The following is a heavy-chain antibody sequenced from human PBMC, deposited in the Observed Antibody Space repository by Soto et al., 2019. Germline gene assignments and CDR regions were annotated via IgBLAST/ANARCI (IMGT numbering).Heavy chain of an antibody. Sequence: ASGKVSCKASGYTFTSDGINWVRQAPGRGLEWMGWINPGNGNTKYSQQFQGRVIIDRDTSASTAYMELSSLRSEDTAVYYCARGGYFDSSNYLAYWGLGTLVTVSS. D-gene: IGHD3-22*01. CDR3: ARGGYFDSSNYLAY. CDR1: GYTFTSDG. CDR2: INPGNGNT. V-gene: IGHV1-3*01. J-gene: IGHJ4*02.